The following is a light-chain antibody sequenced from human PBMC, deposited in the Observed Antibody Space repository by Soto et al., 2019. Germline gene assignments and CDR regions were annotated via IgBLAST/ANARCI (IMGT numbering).Light chain of an antibody. Sequence: AIQMTQSPSSLSASVGDRVTSTCRASQGSRNDLGWHQQKPGKAHKLHIYAAFSLHSGVPSRFSGSRSGIDYPLTISTLQPEDFATYYCLHDYNYPPTFGQGTKVDIK. CDR3: LHDYNYPPT. CDR2: AAF. J-gene: IGKJ1*01. V-gene: IGKV1-6*01. CDR1: QGSRND.